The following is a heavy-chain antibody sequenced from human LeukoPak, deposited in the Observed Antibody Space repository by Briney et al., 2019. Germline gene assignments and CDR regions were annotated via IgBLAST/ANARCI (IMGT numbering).Heavy chain of an antibody. J-gene: IGHJ1*01. Sequence: ASVKVSCKASGGTFSSYAISWVRQAPGQGLEWMGRIIPIFDTANYAQKFQGRVTITTDESTSTAYMELSSLRSEDTAVYYCAREYYYDSSALLEYFQHWGQGTLVTVSS. D-gene: IGHD3-22*01. CDR1: GGTFSSYA. CDR3: AREYYYDSSALLEYFQH. CDR2: IIPIFDTA. V-gene: IGHV1-69*05.